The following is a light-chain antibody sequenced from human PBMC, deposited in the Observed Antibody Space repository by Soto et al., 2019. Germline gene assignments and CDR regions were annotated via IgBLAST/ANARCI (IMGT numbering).Light chain of an antibody. Sequence: DIQMTQSPSSLSASVGDRVTITCRASQNIGSYLNWYRQKPGKAPELLIFAASTLQSGVPSRFSGSGSGTDFTLTISSLQPEDFATYYCQNSYNTPPNTFAQGTKVEVK. CDR3: QNSYNTPPNT. J-gene: IGKJ1*01. V-gene: IGKV1-39*01. CDR2: AAS. CDR1: QNIGSY.